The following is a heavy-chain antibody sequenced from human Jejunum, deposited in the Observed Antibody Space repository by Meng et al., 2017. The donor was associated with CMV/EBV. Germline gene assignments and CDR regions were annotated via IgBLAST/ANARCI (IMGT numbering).Heavy chain of an antibody. CDR2: INNDGSST. CDR1: GFPFSSYW. CDR3: ARDGTDMMPLDY. V-gene: IGHV3-74*01. J-gene: IGHJ4*02. D-gene: IGHD5-18*01. Sequence: VWLSVSGGALFRPGGPRVLSCAASGFPFSSYWMHWVRQAPGKGLVWVSRINNDGSSTSYADSVKGRFTISRDNAKNTLYLQMNSLRAEDTAVYYCARDGTDMMPLDYWGQGTLVTVSS.